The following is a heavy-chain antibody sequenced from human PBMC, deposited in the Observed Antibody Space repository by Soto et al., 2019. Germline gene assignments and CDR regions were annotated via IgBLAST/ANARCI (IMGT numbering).Heavy chain of an antibody. CDR3: ARTYDSSGYTYPDALDI. D-gene: IGHD3-22*01. J-gene: IGHJ3*02. Sequence: GASVKVPCKASGYTFTIYYMHWVRQAPGQGLEWMGIINPSGGSTSYAQKFQGRVTMTRDTSTSTVYMELSSLRSEDTAVYYCARTYDSSGYTYPDALDIWGQGTMVTVSS. V-gene: IGHV1-46*01. CDR1: GYTFTIYY. CDR2: INPSGGST.